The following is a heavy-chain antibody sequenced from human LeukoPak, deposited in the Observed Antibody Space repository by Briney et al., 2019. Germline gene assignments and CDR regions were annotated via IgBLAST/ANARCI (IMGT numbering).Heavy chain of an antibody. CDR3: AGDKAFDSFYYDYGMDV. J-gene: IGHJ6*02. V-gene: IGHV3-23*01. D-gene: IGHD3-9*01. CDR1: GFTFDRYV. CDR2: ISGSGNST. Sequence: GGSLRLSCAASGFTFDRYVMTWVRQAPGKGLGWVSGISGSGNSTHYAHSVKGRITISRDNFKNTLYLQLNGLRVEDTAIYYCAGDKAFDSFYYDYGMDVWGQGTTVTVSS.